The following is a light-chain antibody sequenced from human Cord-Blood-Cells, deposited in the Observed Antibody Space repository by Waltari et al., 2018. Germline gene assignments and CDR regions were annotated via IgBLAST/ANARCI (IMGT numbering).Light chain of an antibody. CDR1: SSAVGGYNY. Sequence: QSALTQPASVSGSPGQSITISCTGTSSAVGGYNYVSWYQQHPGKAPKLMIYDVSNRPSGVSNRFSGSKSGNTASLTISGLQAEDEADYYCSSYTSSSTYVFGIGTKVTVL. CDR3: SSYTSSSTYV. V-gene: IGLV2-14*01. CDR2: DVS. J-gene: IGLJ1*01.